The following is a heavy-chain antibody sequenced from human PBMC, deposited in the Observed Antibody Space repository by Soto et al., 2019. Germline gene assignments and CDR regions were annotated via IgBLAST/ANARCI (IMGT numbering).Heavy chain of an antibody. J-gene: IGHJ4*02. D-gene: IGHD3-22*01. Sequence: EVQLVESGGGLVKPGGSLRLACAASGFTFSHAWMSWVRQAPGKGLGWVGRIKSKTDGGTTDYAAPVKGRFTISRDDSKNTLYLQMNSLKTEDTAVYYCTTVPPPKWSDDSSGYYYYFDYWGQGTLVTVSS. CDR3: TTVPPPKWSDDSSGYYYYFDY. CDR1: GFTFSHAW. CDR2: IKSKTDGGTT. V-gene: IGHV3-15*01.